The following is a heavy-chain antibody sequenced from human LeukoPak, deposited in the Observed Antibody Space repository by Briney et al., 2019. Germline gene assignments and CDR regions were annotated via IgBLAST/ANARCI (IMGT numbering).Heavy chain of an antibody. CDR3: ARGIVATMFSSRRSYDFDY. CDR2: IYYSGST. D-gene: IGHD5-12*01. Sequence: PSETLSLTCTVSGGSISSSSYYWGWIRQPPGKGLEWIGSIYYSGSTYYNPSLKSRVTISVDTSKNQFSLKLSSVTAADTAVYYCARGIVATMFSSRRSYDFDYWGQGTLVTVSS. V-gene: IGHV4-39*01. CDR1: GGSISSSSYY. J-gene: IGHJ4*02.